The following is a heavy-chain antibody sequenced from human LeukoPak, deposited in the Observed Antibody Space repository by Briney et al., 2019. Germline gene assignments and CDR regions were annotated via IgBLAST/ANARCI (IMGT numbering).Heavy chain of an antibody. CDR3: ARDLGISGWYAPPLGYFDY. D-gene: IGHD6-19*01. J-gene: IGHJ4*02. CDR1: GYTFTGYC. Sequence: ASVKVSCKASGYTFTGYCMHWVRQAPGQGLEWMGWINPKSAGTNYAQKFQGRVTMTRDTSISTTYMELSRLRSDDKAVYYCARDLGISGWYAPPLGYFDYWGQGTLVTVSS. V-gene: IGHV1-2*02. CDR2: INPKSAGT.